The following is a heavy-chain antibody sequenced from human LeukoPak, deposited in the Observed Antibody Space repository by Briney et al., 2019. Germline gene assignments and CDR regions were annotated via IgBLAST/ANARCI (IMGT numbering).Heavy chain of an antibody. CDR1: GGTFSSYA. J-gene: IGHJ6*02. Sequence: SVKVSCKASGGTFSSYAISWVRQAPGQGLEWMGGIIPIFGTANYAQKFQGRVTITVDESTSTAYMELSSLRSEDTAVYYCARDPGGDSTYYYYGMDVWGQGTTVTVSS. CDR2: IIPIFGTA. D-gene: IGHD2-21*02. CDR3: ARDPGGDSTYYYYGMDV. V-gene: IGHV1-69*13.